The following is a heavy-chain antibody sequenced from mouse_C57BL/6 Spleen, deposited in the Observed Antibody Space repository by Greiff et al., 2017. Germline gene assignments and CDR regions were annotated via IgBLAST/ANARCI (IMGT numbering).Heavy chain of an antibody. J-gene: IGHJ4*01. CDR3: ARWGYYYGYYAMDY. Sequence: QVHVKQPGAELVKPGASVKMSCKASGYTFTSYWITWVKQRPGQGLEWIGDISPGSGSTNYNEKFKSKATLTVDTSSSTAYMQLSSLTSEDSAVYYCARWGYYYGYYAMDYWGQGTSVTVSS. D-gene: IGHD1-1*01. V-gene: IGHV1-55*01. CDR2: ISPGSGST. CDR1: GYTFTSYW.